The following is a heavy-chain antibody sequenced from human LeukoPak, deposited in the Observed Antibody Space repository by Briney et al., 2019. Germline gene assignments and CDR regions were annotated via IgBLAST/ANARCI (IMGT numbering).Heavy chain of an antibody. D-gene: IGHD3-16*01. CDR2: IRSKTNSYAT. CDR3: TRLLVEDQPFDWFDP. J-gene: IGHJ5*02. CDR1: GFTFSGSA. V-gene: IGHV3-73*01. Sequence: GGSLRLSCAASGFTFSGSAMHWVRQASGKGLEWVGRIRSKTNSYATAYAASVKGRFTISRDDSKNTAYLQMNSLKTEDTAVYYCTRLLVEDQPFDWFDPWGQGTLVTVSS.